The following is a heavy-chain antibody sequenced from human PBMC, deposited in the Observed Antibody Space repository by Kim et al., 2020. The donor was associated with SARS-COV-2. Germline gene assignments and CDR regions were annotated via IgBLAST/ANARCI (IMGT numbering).Heavy chain of an antibody. J-gene: IGHJ5*02. V-gene: IGHV1-3*01. CDR3: ARGAGSRTGPLGELFPHNWFDP. D-gene: IGHD3-10*01. CDR1: GYTFTSYA. Sequence: ASVKVSCKASGYTFTSYAMHWVRQAPGQRLEWMGWINAGNGNTKYSQKFQGRVTITRDTSASTAYMELSSLRSEDTAVYYCARGAGSRTGPLGELFPHNWFDPWGQGTLVTVSS. CDR2: INAGNGNT.